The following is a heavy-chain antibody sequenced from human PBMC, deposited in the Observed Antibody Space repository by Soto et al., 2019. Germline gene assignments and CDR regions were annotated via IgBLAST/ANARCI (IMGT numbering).Heavy chain of an antibody. CDR3: AKDYTVAADPSSVILFDY. D-gene: IGHD2-15*01. V-gene: IGHV3-23*01. Sequence: GGSLRLSCAASGFTFNHYATSWVRQAPGKGLEWVSIIIANGGTFYADSVKGRFTISRDNSKNTVYLQMSSLRVEDTAIYYCAKDYTVAADPSSVILFDYWGQVALVTVS. CDR1: GFTFNHYA. CDR2: IIANGGT. J-gene: IGHJ4*02.